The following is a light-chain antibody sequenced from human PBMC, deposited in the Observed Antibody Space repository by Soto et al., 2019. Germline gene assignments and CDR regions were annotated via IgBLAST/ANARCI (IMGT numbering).Light chain of an antibody. Sequence: EIVMMQSPATLSVSPGERATLSCRASQSVSSNLVWYQQKPGQPPRLLIYGASRRATGIPVRFSGSGAGTDFTLTISSLQSEDFAIYYCQQFNSWLPTFGGGTKVEIK. J-gene: IGKJ4*01. CDR3: QQFNSWLPT. CDR2: GAS. V-gene: IGKV3-15*01. CDR1: QSVSSN.